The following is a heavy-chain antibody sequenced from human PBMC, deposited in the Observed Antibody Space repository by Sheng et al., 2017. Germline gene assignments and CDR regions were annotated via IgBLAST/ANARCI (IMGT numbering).Heavy chain of an antibody. Sequence: QVQLVESGGGVVQPGRSLRLSCAASGFTFSSYGMHWVRQAPGKGLEWVAVIWYDGSNKYYADSVKGRFTISRDNSKNTLYLQMNSLRAEDTAVYYCAREFRLGYLYYFDYWGQGTLVTVSS. CDR3: AREFRLGYLYYFDY. CDR2: IWYDGSNK. V-gene: IGHV3-33*01. J-gene: IGHJ4*02. D-gene: IGHD5-12*01. CDR1: GFTFSSYG.